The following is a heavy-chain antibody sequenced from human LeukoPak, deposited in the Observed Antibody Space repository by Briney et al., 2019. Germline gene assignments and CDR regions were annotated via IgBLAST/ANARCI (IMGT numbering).Heavy chain of an antibody. Sequence: KPSETLSLTCTVSGGSISPYYWSWIRQPPGKGLEWIGRIYTSGSTNYNPSLKSRVTMSVDTSKNQFSLKPSSVTASDTAVYYCARDDPYGSGSYYNGELNYWGQGTLVTVSS. CDR1: GGSISPYY. CDR2: IYTSGST. CDR3: ARDDPYGSGSYYNGELNY. D-gene: IGHD3-10*01. V-gene: IGHV4-4*07. J-gene: IGHJ4*02.